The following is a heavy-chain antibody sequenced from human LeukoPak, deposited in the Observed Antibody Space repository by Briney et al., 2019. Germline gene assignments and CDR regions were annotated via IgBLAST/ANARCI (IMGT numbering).Heavy chain of an antibody. CDR2: ISYDGSNK. V-gene: IGHV3-30-3*02. CDR3: AKLYYDILTGYSVPDY. CDR1: GFTFSSYA. Sequence: GGSLRLSCAASGFTFSSYAMHWVRQAPGKGLEWVAVISYDGSNKYYADSVKGRFTISRDNSKNTMYLQMNSLRAEDTAVYYCAKLYYDILTGYSVPDYWGQGTLVTVSS. D-gene: IGHD3-9*01. J-gene: IGHJ4*02.